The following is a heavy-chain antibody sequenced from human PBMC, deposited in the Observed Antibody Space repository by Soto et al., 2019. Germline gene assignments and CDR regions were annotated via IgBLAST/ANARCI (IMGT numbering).Heavy chain of an antibody. J-gene: IGHJ4*02. D-gene: IGHD1-26*01. CDR3: ARDEVGAMGY. V-gene: IGHV4-59*01. Sequence: SETLSLTCTVSGGSISSYYWSWIRQPPGKGLEWIGYIYYSGSTNYNPSLKSRVTISVDTSKNQFSLKLSSVTAADTAVYYCARDEVGAMGYWGQGTLVTVSS. CDR2: IYYSGST. CDR1: GGSISSYY.